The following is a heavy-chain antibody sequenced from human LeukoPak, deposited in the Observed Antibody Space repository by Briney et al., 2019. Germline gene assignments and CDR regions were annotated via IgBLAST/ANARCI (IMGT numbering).Heavy chain of an antibody. CDR2: ISAYNSNT. CDR1: GYTFTSYG. J-gene: IGHJ4*02. V-gene: IGHV1-18*01. Sequence: EASVKVSCKASGYTFTSYGISWVRQAPGQGLEWMGWISAYNSNTNYAQKLQGRVTMTTDTSTSTAYMELRSLRSADTAVYYCAREPQYYYDSSGYYSNYWGQGTLVTVSS. D-gene: IGHD3-22*01. CDR3: AREPQYYYDSSGYYSNY.